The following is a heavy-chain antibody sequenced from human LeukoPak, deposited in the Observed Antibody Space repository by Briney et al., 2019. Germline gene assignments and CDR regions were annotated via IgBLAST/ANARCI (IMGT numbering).Heavy chain of an antibody. CDR1: GFTFSSYS. D-gene: IGHD6-6*01. CDR2: ISSSSSYI. J-gene: IGHJ3*02. Sequence: GGSLRLSCAASGFTFSSYSMNWVRQAPGKGLEWVSSISSSSSYIYYADSVKGRFTISRDNAKNSLYLQMNSLRAEDTAVYYCASESSSRSNDAFDIWGQGTMVTVSS. V-gene: IGHV3-21*01. CDR3: ASESSSRSNDAFDI.